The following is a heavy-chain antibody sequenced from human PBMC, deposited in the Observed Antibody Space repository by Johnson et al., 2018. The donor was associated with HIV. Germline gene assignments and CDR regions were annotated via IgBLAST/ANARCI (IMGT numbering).Heavy chain of an antibody. CDR3: AKDRTNWGYDAFDV. CDR2: IRYDGNNK. Sequence: QVQLVESGGGVVQPGGSLRLSCAASGFTFSSYGMHWVRQAPGKGLEWVAFIRYDGNNKYYADSVRGRFTISRDNAKNSLYLQMNRLRAEDTAVYFCAKDRTNWGYDAFDVWGQGTTVTVSS. CDR1: GFTFSSYG. D-gene: IGHD7-27*01. J-gene: IGHJ3*01. V-gene: IGHV3-30*02.